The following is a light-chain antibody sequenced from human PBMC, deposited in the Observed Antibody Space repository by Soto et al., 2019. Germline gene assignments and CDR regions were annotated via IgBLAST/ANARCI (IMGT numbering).Light chain of an antibody. J-gene: IGKJ4*01. CDR2: GAS. CDR3: QQYNDWPLLT. CDR1: QSVASY. Sequence: EIVLTQSPATLSVSPGERATLSCRASQSVASYLAWYHQKPGQAPRLLIYGASTRATGVPARFSGSGSGTEFPLTISSLQSEDFAVYYCQQYNDWPLLTFGGGTKVEIK. V-gene: IGKV3-15*01.